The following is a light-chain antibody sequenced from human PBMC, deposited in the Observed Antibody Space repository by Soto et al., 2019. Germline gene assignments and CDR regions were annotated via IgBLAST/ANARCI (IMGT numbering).Light chain of an antibody. Sequence: QSVLTQPPSASGTPGQRVTISCSGSGSSIGTNTVNWYRQLPGTAPKLLIYGNNQRPSGVPDRFSGSKSGTSASLAISGLQSEDAADYACAAWDGSLNNVLFGGGTKLTVL. J-gene: IGLJ2*01. CDR1: GSSIGTNT. CDR2: GNN. CDR3: AAWDGSLNNVL. V-gene: IGLV1-44*01.